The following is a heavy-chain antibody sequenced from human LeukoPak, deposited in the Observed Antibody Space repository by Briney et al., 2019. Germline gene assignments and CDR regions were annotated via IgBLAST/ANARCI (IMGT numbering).Heavy chain of an antibody. CDR3: ARDHYGSGSM. J-gene: IGHJ4*02. D-gene: IGHD3-10*01. CDR2: INPSGGST. Sequence: ASVKVSCKASGYTFTSYYMHWVRQAPGQGLEWMGIINPSGGSTSYAQEYQGRLTITRDTSTITVYMELSSLRSGGAAVYYCARDHYGSGSMWGQGTRLSVPS. V-gene: IGHV1-46*01. CDR1: GYTFTSYY.